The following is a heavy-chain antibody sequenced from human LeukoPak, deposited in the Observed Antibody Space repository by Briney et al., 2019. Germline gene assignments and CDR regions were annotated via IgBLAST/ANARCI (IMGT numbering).Heavy chain of an antibody. D-gene: IGHD2-2*01. Sequence: SETLSLTCAVYGGSFSGYYWSWIRQPPGMGLEWIGEINHSGSTNYNPSLKSRVTISVDTSKNQFSLKLSSVTAADTAVYYCARVDRFCSSTSCYEGWFDPWGQGTLVTVSS. J-gene: IGHJ5*02. CDR3: ARVDRFCSSTSCYEGWFDP. CDR1: GGSFSGYY. V-gene: IGHV4-34*01. CDR2: INHSGST.